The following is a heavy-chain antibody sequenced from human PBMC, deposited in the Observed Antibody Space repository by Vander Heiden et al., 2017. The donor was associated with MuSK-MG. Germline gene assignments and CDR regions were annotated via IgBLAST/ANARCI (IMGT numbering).Heavy chain of an antibody. Sequence: QVQLVQSGAEVKKPGASVKVSCKASGYTFTSYDINWVRQATGQGLEWMGWMNPNSGNTGYAQKFQGRVTMTRNTSISTAYMELSSLRSEDTAVYYCARVSGYSSGWYDWFDPWGQGTLVTVSS. V-gene: IGHV1-8*01. J-gene: IGHJ5*02. CDR3: ARVSGYSSGWYDWFDP. CDR1: GYTFTSYD. D-gene: IGHD6-19*01. CDR2: MNPNSGNT.